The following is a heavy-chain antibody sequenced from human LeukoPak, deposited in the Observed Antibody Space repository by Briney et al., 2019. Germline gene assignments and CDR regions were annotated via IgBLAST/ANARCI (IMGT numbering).Heavy chain of an antibody. CDR3: ARDITAAGIKVRHNWFDP. V-gene: IGHV4-38-2*02. Sequence: SETLSLTGTVSGYSISSGYYWGWIRQPPGKGLEWIGSIYHSGSTYYNPSLKSRVTISVDTSKNQFSLKLSSVTAADTAVYYCARDITAAGIKVRHNWFDPWGQGTLVTVSS. CDR2: IYHSGST. J-gene: IGHJ5*02. CDR1: GYSISSGYY. D-gene: IGHD6-13*01.